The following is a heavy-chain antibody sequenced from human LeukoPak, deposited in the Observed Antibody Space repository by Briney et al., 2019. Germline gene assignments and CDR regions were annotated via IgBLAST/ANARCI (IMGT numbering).Heavy chain of an antibody. CDR3: ARALGRVQLWGILVY. D-gene: IGHD5-18*01. J-gene: IGHJ4*02. Sequence: GPLRLSCAASGFTFSSYAMHWVRQAPGKGLEWVAVISYDGSNKYSADSVKGRFTISRDNSKNTLYLQMNSLRAEDTAVYYCARALGRVQLWGILVYWGQGTLVTVSS. V-gene: IGHV3-30-3*01. CDR1: GFTFSSYA. CDR2: ISYDGSNK.